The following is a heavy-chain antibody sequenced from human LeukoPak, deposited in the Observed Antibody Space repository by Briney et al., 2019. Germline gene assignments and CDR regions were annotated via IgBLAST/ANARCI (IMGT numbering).Heavy chain of an antibody. J-gene: IGHJ4*02. D-gene: IGHD1-26*01. CDR1: GFTFTDYA. V-gene: IGHV3-23*01. CDR3: AKYGPQDSGSSHFDY. Sequence: GGSLRLSCAASGFTFTDYAMSWVRQAPEKGLEWISTISDNGGETYYADSVKGRFTTSRDNSKNTLFLQMNSLRAEDTAIYYCAKYGPQDSGSSHFDYWGQGALVTVSS. CDR2: ISDNGGET.